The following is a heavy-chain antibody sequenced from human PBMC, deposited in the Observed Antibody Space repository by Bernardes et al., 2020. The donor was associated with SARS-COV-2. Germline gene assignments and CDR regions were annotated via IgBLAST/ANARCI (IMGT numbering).Heavy chain of an antibody. CDR3: ARGPEDGRGYRDAFTF. V-gene: IGHV1-18*01. D-gene: IGHD6-25*01. CDR1: CYIFTDHG. Sequence: ASVKVSCKSSCYIFTDHGISWLRQAPGQGLAWMGWINTYNDNAYSAQQFHGRVTLTTDRSSNLVSLEVTNLTSDDSAVYYCARGPEDGRGYRDAFTFWGKGTVVTVS. J-gene: IGHJ3*01. CDR2: INTYNDNA.